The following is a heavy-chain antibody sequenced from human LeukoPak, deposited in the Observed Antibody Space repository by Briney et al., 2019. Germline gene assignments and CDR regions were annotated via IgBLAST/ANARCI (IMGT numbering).Heavy chain of an antibody. CDR2: ISESGSGT. Sequence: PGGSLRLSCEASGVTFNTCAMSWVRQAPGKGLEWGSAISESGSGTYYADSVRGGLTISRDNSKNTLYLQMNSLRVDDTALYYCAKGVFGVNRAFDYWGQGTLVTVSS. V-gene: IGHV3-23*01. J-gene: IGHJ4*02. CDR1: GVTFNTCA. CDR3: AKGVFGVNRAFDY. D-gene: IGHD3-3*01.